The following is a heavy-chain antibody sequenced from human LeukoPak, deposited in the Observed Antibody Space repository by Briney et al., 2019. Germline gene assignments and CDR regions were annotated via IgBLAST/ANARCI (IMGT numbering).Heavy chain of an antibody. CDR1: GGSISSYY. V-gene: IGHV4-59*01. CDR3: ARFTHDYVWGSYRPYFDY. D-gene: IGHD3-16*02. Sequence: KPSETLSLTCTVSGGSISSYYWSWIRQPPGKGLEWIGYIYYSGSTNYNPSLKSRVTISVDTSKNLFSLKLSSVTAADTAVYYCARFTHDYVWGSYRPYFDYWGQGTLVTVSS. J-gene: IGHJ4*02. CDR2: IYYSGST.